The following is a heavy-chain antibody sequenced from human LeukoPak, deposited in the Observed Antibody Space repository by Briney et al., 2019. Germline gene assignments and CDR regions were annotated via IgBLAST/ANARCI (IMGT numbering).Heavy chain of an antibody. J-gene: IGHJ4*02. CDR3: TRDNDILTGYSLDY. CDR2: ISTNGDST. Sequence: GGSLRLSCSASGFSFSSYVMYWVRQAPGKGLEYVSAISTNGDSTYYADSVKGRFTISRDNSKNTLYLQMNSLRAEDTAVYYCTRDNDILTGYSLDYWGQGTLVTVSS. D-gene: IGHD3-9*01. CDR1: GFSFSSYV. V-gene: IGHV3-64*04.